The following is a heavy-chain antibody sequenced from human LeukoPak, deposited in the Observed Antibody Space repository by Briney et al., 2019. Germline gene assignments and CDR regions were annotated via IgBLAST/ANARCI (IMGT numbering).Heavy chain of an antibody. Sequence: SETLSLTCTVSGGSISSYYWSWIRQPPGKGLEWIGYIYYSGSTNHNPSLKSRVAISVDTSENQFSLKLSSVTAADTAVYYCARESAGNDAFDIWGQGTMVTVSS. CDR2: IYYSGST. D-gene: IGHD6-19*01. CDR3: ARESAGNDAFDI. CDR1: GGSISSYY. J-gene: IGHJ3*02. V-gene: IGHV4-59*01.